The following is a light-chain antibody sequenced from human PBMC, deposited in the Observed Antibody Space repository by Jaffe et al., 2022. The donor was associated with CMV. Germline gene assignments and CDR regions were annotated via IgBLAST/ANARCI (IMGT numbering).Light chain of an antibody. CDR3: QQYNNWPLIFT. V-gene: IGKV3-15*01. CDR2: GAS. J-gene: IGKJ3*01. Sequence: EIVMTQSPATLSVSPGERATLSCRASQSVGINLAWYHQRPGQAPRLLLYGASARATGVPARFSGSGSGTEFTLIISSLQSGDFGVYYCQQYNNWPLIFTFGPGTTVDIQ. CDR1: QSVGIN.